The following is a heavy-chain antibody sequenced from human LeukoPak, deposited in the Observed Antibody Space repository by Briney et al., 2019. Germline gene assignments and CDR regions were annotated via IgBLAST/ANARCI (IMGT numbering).Heavy chain of an antibody. J-gene: IGHJ4*02. CDR3: ARGQYYYDSSGPEYYFDY. V-gene: IGHV4-61*01. Sequence: SETLSLTCTVSGCSFSSGSYYWSWIRQPPGKGLEWTGYIYYSGRTQYNPSLKSRVQISVDTSKNQSSLKLSSVTAADTAVYYCARGQYYYDSSGPEYYFDYWGQGTLVTVSS. CDR1: GCSFSSGSYY. CDR2: IYYSGRT. D-gene: IGHD3-22*01.